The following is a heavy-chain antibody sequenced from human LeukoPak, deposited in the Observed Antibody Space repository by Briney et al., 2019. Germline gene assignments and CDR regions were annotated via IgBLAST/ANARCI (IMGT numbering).Heavy chain of an antibody. Sequence: PGGSLRLSCAASGFTLSNYYMHWVRQAPGKGLEWVSVIYSGGSAYYADSVMGRFSISRDNSKNTQHMQMNGPRGEHTAVYCCLARPWCSSDYGGKGTLVTVSS. CDR1: GFTLSNYY. CDR2: IYSGGSA. CDR3: LARPWCSSDY. D-gene: IGHD4/OR15-4a*01. V-gene: IGHV3-53*01. J-gene: IGHJ4*02.